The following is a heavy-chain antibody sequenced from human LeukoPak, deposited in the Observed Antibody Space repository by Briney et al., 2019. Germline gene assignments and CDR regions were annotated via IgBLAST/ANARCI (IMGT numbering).Heavy chain of an antibody. Sequence: GGSLRLSCAASGFTFSSYSMNWVRQAPGKGLEWVSSISSSSSYIYYADSVKGRFTISRDNAKNSLYLQMNSLRAEDTAVYYCARLGYCSSTSCYHYYYYYGMDVWGQGATVTVSS. V-gene: IGHV3-21*01. D-gene: IGHD2-2*01. CDR2: ISSSSSYI. CDR3: ARLGYCSSTSCYHYYYYYGMDV. J-gene: IGHJ6*02. CDR1: GFTFSSYS.